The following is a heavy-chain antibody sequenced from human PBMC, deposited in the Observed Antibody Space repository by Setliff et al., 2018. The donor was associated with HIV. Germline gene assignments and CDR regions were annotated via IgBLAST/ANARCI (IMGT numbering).Heavy chain of an antibody. D-gene: IGHD4-4*01. J-gene: IGHJ4*02. CDR3: ARQLDYTNGRYFDY. CDR1: GDSIKSHH. Sequence: PSETLSLTCTVSGDSIKSHHWSWIRQPAGKGLEWLAYTDASGDTNYNPSLRGRVIISLDTSNNQFPLNLNSVTAADTDVYYCARQLDYTNGRYFDYWGPGTLVTVSS. V-gene: IGHV4-4*09. CDR2: TDASGDT.